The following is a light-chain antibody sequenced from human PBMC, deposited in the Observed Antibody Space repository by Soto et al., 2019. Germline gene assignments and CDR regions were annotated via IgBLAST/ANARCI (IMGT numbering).Light chain of an antibody. Sequence: DMVMTQSPAILSVSPGARVPLSCRARQSVNSTYLAWPQPHPGPPPRLLIYGISTRATGIPARFSGSGAGTEFSLTISSLQSEDFSVYYCQQYSKWPITFGQGTRLEIK. J-gene: IGKJ5*01. CDR3: QQYSKWPIT. CDR1: QSVNSTY. CDR2: GIS. V-gene: IGKV3-15*01.